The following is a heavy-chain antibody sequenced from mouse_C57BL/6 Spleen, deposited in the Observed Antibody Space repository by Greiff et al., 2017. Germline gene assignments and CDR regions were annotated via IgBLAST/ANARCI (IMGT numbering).Heavy chain of an antibody. Sequence: EVNVVESGGGLVQPKGSLKLSCAASGFSFNTYAMNWVRQAPGKGLEWVARIRSKSNNYATYYADSVKDRFTISRDDSESMLYLQMNNLKTEYTAMYYCVTRGFDYWGQGTTLTVSS. CDR3: VTRGFDY. CDR1: GFSFNTYA. CDR2: IRSKSNNYAT. J-gene: IGHJ2*01. V-gene: IGHV10-1*01.